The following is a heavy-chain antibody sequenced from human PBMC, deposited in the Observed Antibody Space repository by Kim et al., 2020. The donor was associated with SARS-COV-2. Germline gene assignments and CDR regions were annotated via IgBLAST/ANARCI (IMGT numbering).Heavy chain of an antibody. CDR2: IKEDGSEK. J-gene: IGHJ6*03. CDR3: ARAPRAGYSSYYYFYYY. V-gene: IGHV3-7*01. CDR1: GFTFSSYY. Sequence: GGSLRLSCAASGFTFSSYYMTWVRQAPGKGLEWVANIKEDGSEKYYVDSVKGRFTISRDNAKNSLYLQMNSLRVEDTAVYYCARAPRAGYSSYYYFYYY. D-gene: IGHD6-19*01.